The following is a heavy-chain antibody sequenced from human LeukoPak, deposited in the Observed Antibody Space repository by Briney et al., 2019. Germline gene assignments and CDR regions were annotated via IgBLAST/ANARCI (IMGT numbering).Heavy chain of an antibody. CDR3: ARDPSTYFYGSGEGSY. V-gene: IGHV3-20*04. CDR1: GFPFYDYG. Sequence: TGGSLRLPCAVSGFPFYDYGMSCVRQAPGEGLVGVSGINWNGGSTGYTHSVKGRFTIYRDHAKNSLYAQLNTLRAEDTAVYYCARDPSTYFYGSGEGSYGGQGTLVTVSS. CDR2: INWNGGST. J-gene: IGHJ4*02. D-gene: IGHD3-10*01.